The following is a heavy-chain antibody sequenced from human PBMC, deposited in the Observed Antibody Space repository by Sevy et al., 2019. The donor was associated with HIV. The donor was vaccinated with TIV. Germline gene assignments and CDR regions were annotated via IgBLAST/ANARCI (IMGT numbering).Heavy chain of an antibody. CDR1: GYTFTSYD. CDR3: AVLPAANPLEPNWFDP. CDR2: MNPNSGNT. V-gene: IGHV1-8*01. D-gene: IGHD2-2*01. J-gene: IGHJ5*02. Sequence: ASVKVSCKASGYTFTSYDINWVRQATGLGLEWMGWMNPNSGNTGYAQKFQGRVTMTRNTSISTAYMELSSLRSEDTAVYYCAVLPAANPLEPNWFDPWGQGTLVTVSS.